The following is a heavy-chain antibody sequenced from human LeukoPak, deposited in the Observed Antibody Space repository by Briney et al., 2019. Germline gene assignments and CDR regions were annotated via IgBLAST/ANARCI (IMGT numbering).Heavy chain of an antibody. J-gene: IGHJ3*02. Sequence: PSETLSLTCTVSGGSIGSYYWSWIRQPPWKGLEWIGYIYYSGSTNYNPSLKSRITISVDTSKNQFSLRLSSVTAADTAVYFCARGGRFGGHDAFDIWGQGTMVTVSS. CDR3: ARGGRFGGHDAFDI. V-gene: IGHV4-59*01. CDR2: IYYSGST. D-gene: IGHD3-10*01. CDR1: GGSIGSYY.